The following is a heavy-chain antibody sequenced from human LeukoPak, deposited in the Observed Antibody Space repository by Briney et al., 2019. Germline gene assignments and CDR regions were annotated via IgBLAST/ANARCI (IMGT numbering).Heavy chain of an antibody. CDR1: GYSFIRYW. D-gene: IGHD1-26*01. CDR3: ARLVTEEGDSPGY. CDR2: IYPGDSDT. V-gene: IGHV5-51*01. J-gene: IGHJ4*02. Sequence: GESLKISCKGSGYSFIRYWIGWVRQMPGKGLEWMGIIYPGDSDTRYRPSFQGQVTISVDKSISTAYLQWSSLKASDTAMYYCARLVTEEGDSPGYWGQGTLVTVSS.